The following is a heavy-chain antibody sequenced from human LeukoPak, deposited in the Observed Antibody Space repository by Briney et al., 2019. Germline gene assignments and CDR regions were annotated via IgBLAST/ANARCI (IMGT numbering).Heavy chain of an antibody. CDR3: ARDGGDYGFWSGSRYMDV. D-gene: IGHD3-3*01. Sequence: ASVKVSCKASGYTFTGYYMHWVRQAPGQGLEWMGWINPNSGGTNYAQKFQGRVTMTRDTSISTAYMELSRLRSDDTAVYYCARDGGDYGFWSGSRYMDVWGKGTTVTVSS. J-gene: IGHJ6*03. CDR1: GYTFTGYY. V-gene: IGHV1-2*02. CDR2: INPNSGGT.